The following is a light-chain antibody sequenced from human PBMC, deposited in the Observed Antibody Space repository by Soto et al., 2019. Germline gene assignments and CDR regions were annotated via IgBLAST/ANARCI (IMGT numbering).Light chain of an antibody. CDR3: QQFNSYPPYT. J-gene: IGKJ2*01. CDR2: DAS. Sequence: AIQLTQSPSSLSASVGDRVTITCRASQGISSALAWYQQKPGKAPKLLIYDASSLESGVPSRFSGSGSGTDFTLTISSLQPEDFATYYCQQFNSYPPYTFGQGTKLEIQ. CDR1: QGISSA. V-gene: IGKV1-13*02.